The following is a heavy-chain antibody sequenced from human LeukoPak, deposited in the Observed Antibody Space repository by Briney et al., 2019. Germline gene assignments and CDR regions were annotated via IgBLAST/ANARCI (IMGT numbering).Heavy chain of an antibody. V-gene: IGHV4-34*01. D-gene: IGHD2-15*01. Sequence: SGTLSLTCAVYGGSFSGYYWSWIRQPPGKGLEWIGEINHSGSTNQKPSLKSRVTTSGDTTKNQFSLKLNSVTAADTAVYYCASFYCSGGSCYQYYSYYYMDVWGKGTTVTISS. CDR3: ASFYCSGGSCYQYYSYYYMDV. J-gene: IGHJ6*03. CDR1: GGSFSGYY. CDR2: INHSGST.